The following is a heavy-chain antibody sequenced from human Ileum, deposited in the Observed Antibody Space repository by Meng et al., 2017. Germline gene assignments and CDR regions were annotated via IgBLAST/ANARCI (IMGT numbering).Heavy chain of an antibody. CDR3: ARDRGVRDLDY. V-gene: IGHV3-23*04. D-gene: IGHD3-10*01. CDR2: ISSSGDNS. Sequence: VHLGGAGGGLVKPGGSLRLSCVASGFPFSSYAMSWVRQAPGKGLEWVSAISSSGDNSYYADSVKGRFTISRDDSKNTVYLQMDSLRAEDTAVYYCARDRGVRDLDYWGQGTLVTVSS. CDR1: GFPFSSYA. J-gene: IGHJ4*02.